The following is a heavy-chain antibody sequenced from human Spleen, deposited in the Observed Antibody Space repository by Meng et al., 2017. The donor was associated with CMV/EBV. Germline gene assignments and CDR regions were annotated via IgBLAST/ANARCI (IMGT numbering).Heavy chain of an antibody. CDR3: ARYQLLYRRGMDV. V-gene: IGHV4-59*12. CDR1: GGSISSYY. J-gene: IGHJ6*02. CDR2: IYYSGST. D-gene: IGHD2-2*02. Sequence: GSLRLSCTVSGGSISSYYWSWIRQPPGKGLEWIGYIYYSGSTNYNPSLKSRVTISVDTSKNQFSLKLSSVTAADTAVYYCARYQLLYRRGMDVWGQGTTVTVSS.